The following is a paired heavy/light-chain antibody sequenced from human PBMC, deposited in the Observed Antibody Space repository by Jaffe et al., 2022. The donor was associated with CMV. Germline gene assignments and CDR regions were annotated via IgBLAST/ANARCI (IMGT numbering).Heavy chain of an antibody. J-gene: IGHJ4*02. CDR1: GFTFGTYG. V-gene: IGHV3-30*18. D-gene: IGHD2-15*01. CDR2: ISYDGGLQ. CDR3: AKSGYCSGSGCYQGPEPDEW. Sequence: QMQLVESGGGVVQPGRSLRLSCVASGFTFGTYGMHWVRQAPGKGLEWVTLISYDGGLQSYADSVKGRFIISRDNSKNTLYLQMNDLRVEDTAVYYCAKSGYCSGSGCYQGPEPDEWWGQGTLVTVSA.
Light chain of an antibody. CDR3: QSYDVSVWV. Sequence: NFMLTQPHSVSASPGKTVTISCTRTSGDIGSNYVQWYQQRPGRAPTIVIYQDYERPSGVPDRFSGSIDSSSNSASLIISGLTTEDEADYYCQSYDVSVWVFGAGTKLTVL. V-gene: IGLV6-57*04. CDR1: SGDIGSNY. J-gene: IGLJ3*02. CDR2: QDY.